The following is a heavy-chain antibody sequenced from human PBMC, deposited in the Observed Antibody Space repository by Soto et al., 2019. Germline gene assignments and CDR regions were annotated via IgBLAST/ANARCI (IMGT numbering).Heavy chain of an antibody. V-gene: IGHV3-30-3*01. J-gene: IGHJ4*02. CDR2: QTYDGSNK. CDR3: ARAGGLLVDY. CDR1: GFMFSSYA. Sequence: QVQLVESGGGVVQPGRSLRLSCAASGFMFSSYAMDWVRQAPGKGLEWVAVQTYDGSNKYYADSVKGRFTISRDNSKNTLYLQMNSLRAEDTAVYYCARAGGLLVDYWGQGTLFTVSS. D-gene: IGHD1-26*01.